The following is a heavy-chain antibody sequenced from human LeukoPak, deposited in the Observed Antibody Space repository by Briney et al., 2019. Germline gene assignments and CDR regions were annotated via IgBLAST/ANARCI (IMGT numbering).Heavy chain of an antibody. CDR2: MNPNSGNT. Sequence: EASVKVSCKASGYTFTSYDINWVRQATGQGLEWMGWMNPNSGNTGYAQKFQGRVTITRKTSISTAYMELSSLRSEDTAVYYCARGDGSSWPYYYYYMDVWGKGTTVTVSS. D-gene: IGHD6-13*01. V-gene: IGHV1-8*03. CDR3: ARGDGSSWPYYYYYMDV. J-gene: IGHJ6*03. CDR1: GYTFTSYD.